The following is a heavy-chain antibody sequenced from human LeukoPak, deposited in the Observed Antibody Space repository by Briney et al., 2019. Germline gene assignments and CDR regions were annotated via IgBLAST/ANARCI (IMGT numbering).Heavy chain of an antibody. D-gene: IGHD6-19*01. CDR3: AILDTYSSDRWLAPSGLDY. V-gene: IGHV4-31*03. CDR2: IYYSGST. CDR1: GGSISSGGYY. Sequence: PSETLSLTCTVSGGSISSGGYYWSWIRQHPGKGLEWIGYIYYSGSTYYNPSLKSRVTISVDTSKNQFSLKLSSVTAADTAVYYCAILDTYSSDRWLAPSGLDYWGQGTLVTVSS. J-gene: IGHJ4*02.